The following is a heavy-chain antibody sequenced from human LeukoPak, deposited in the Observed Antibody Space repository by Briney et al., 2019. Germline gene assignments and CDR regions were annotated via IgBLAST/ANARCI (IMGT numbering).Heavy chain of an antibody. CDR2: IRSKAYGGTT. D-gene: IGHD5-18*01. Sequence: GGSLRLSCAASGFTFSNYAMSWFRQAPGKGLEWVGFIRSKAYGGTTEYAASVKGRFTISRDDSKSIAYLQMNSLKTEDTAVYYCTRGERGYSYGTIDYWGQGTLVTVSS. V-gene: IGHV3-49*03. CDR3: TRGERGYSYGTIDY. J-gene: IGHJ4*02. CDR1: GFTFSNYA.